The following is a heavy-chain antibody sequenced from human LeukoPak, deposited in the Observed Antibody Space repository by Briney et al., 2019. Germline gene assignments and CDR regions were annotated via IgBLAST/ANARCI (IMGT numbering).Heavy chain of an antibody. J-gene: IGHJ4*02. CDR2: ISGSGGST. V-gene: IGHV3-23*01. CDR1: GFTFSSYA. Sequence: GGSLRLSCAASGFTFSSYAMSWVRQAPGKGLEWVSAISGSGGSTYYADSVKGRFTIPRDNSKNTLYLQMNSLRAEDTAVYYCAKIWDSSGYYYFDYWGQGTLVTVSS. CDR3: AKIWDSSGYYYFDY. D-gene: IGHD3-22*01.